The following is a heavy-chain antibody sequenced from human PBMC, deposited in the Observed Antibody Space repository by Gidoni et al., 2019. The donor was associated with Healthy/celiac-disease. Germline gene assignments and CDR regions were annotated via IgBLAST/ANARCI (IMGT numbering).Heavy chain of an antibody. CDR3: ASEAVATIYHYYYYMDV. CDR1: AAPFSRYA. CDR2: IILIFGTA. J-gene: IGHJ6*03. V-gene: IGHV1-69*01. Sequence: QVQLVQSGADVKQPGSSVKVSCKASAAPFSRYAISWVRQAPGQGSEWMGGIILIFGTANYAQKFQGRVTITADESTSTAYRELSSLRSEDTAVYYCASEAVATIYHYYYYMDVWGKGTTVTVSS. D-gene: IGHD5-12*01.